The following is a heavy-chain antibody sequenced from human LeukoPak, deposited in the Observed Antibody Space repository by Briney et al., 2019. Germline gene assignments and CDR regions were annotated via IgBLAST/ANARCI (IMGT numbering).Heavy chain of an antibody. D-gene: IGHD5-24*01. Sequence: GGSLRLSCAASGFTFSSYSMNWVRQAPGKGLEWVSSISSSSSHIYYADSVKGRFTISRDNAKNSLYLQMNSLRAEDTAVYYCAKADGYNYEYYFDYWGQGTLVTVSS. CDR3: AKADGYNYEYYFDY. CDR1: GFTFSSYS. CDR2: ISSSSSHI. J-gene: IGHJ4*02. V-gene: IGHV3-21*04.